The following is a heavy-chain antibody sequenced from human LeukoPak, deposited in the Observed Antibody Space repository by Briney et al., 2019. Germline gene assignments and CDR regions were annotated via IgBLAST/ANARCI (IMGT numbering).Heavy chain of an antibody. CDR3: ARDGAGGSSSWYWQGYFDY. D-gene: IGHD6-13*01. CDR1: GGSISSYY. Sequence: PSETLSLTCTVSGGSISSYYWSWIRQPAGKGLEWIGRIYTSGSTNYNPSLKSRVTMSVDTSKNQFSLKLSSVTAADTAVYYCARDGAGGSSSWYWQGYFDYWGQGTLVTVS. CDR2: IYTSGST. V-gene: IGHV4-4*07. J-gene: IGHJ4*02.